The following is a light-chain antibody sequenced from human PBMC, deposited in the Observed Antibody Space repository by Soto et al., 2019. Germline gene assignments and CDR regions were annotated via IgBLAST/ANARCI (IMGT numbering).Light chain of an antibody. Sequence: EIVLSHSPGPLSLSPSERATLSFRAIQSVSSSYVAWYQQRPGQAPRLLTYGPSSRATGIPDRFSGSVSGTDFTLTISRLEPEHVPVYSCQQYCSSPPFTFGPGTKLEIK. J-gene: IGKJ4*01. CDR2: GPS. V-gene: IGKV3-20*01. CDR1: QSVSSSY. CDR3: QQYCSSPPFT.